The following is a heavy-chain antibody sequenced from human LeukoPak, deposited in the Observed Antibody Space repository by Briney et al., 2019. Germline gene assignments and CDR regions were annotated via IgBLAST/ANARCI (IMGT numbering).Heavy chain of an antibody. V-gene: IGHV3-33*01. CDR2: IWYDGSNE. Sequence: PGRSLRLSCAASGFTFTSYGMHWVRQAPGKGLEWVAIIWYDGSNEFYADSVKGRFTISSDNSKSTLYLQMNSLRAEDTAVYYCAREVLDYFDTSGPVDYWGQGTLVTVSS. CDR1: GFTFTSYG. CDR3: AREVLDYFDTSGPVDY. D-gene: IGHD3-22*01. J-gene: IGHJ4*02.